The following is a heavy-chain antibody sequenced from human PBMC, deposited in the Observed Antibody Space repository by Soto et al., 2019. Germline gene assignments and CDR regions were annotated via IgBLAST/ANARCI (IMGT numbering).Heavy chain of an antibody. J-gene: IGHJ1*01. V-gene: IGHV4-39*01. CDR3: ARHWRLYSSSWGGKWDAEYFQH. D-gene: IGHD6-13*01. CDR1: GGSISSSSYY. CDR2: IYYSGST. Sequence: QLQLQESGPGLVKPSETLSLTCTVSGGSISSSSYYWGWIRQPPGKGLEWIGSIYYSGSTYYNPSLKSRVTISVDTSKNQFSLKLSSVTAADTAVYYCARHWRLYSSSWGGKWDAEYFQHWGQGTLVTVSS.